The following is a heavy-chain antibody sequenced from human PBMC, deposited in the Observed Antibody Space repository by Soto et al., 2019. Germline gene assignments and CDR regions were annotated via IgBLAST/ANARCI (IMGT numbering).Heavy chain of an antibody. CDR2: TYYRSKWYN. Sequence: SQTLSLTCAISGDSVSSNSAAWNWIRQSPSRGLEWPGRTYYRSKWYNDYAVSVKTRITINPDTSKNQFSLQLNSVTPEGTAVYYCAREASTEDGMDVWGQGTTVTVSS. J-gene: IGHJ6*02. V-gene: IGHV6-1*01. CDR3: AREASTEDGMDV. CDR1: GDSVSSNSAA.